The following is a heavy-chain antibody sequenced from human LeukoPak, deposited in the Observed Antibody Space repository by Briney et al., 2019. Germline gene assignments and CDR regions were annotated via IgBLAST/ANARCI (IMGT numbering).Heavy chain of an antibody. V-gene: IGHV3-30*04. CDR3: ARVSGRKMLDY. CDR1: GFTFSSYA. J-gene: IGHJ4*02. Sequence: PGGSLRLSCAASGFTFSSYAMHWVRQAPGKGLEWVAVISYDGSNKYYADSVKGRFTISRDNSKNTLYLQMNSLRAEDTAVYYCARVSGRKMLDYWGQGTLVTVSS. CDR2: ISYDGSNK. D-gene: IGHD2-8*01.